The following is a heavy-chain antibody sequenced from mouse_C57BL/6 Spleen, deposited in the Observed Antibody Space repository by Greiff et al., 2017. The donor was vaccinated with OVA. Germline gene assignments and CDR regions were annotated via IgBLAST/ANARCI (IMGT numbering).Heavy chain of an antibody. CDR1: GYTFTTYP. CDR2: FHPYNDDT. Sequence: VQRVESGAELVKPGASVKMSCKASGYTFTTYPIEWMKQNHGKSLEWIGNFHPYNDDTKYNEKFKGKATLTVEKSSSTVYLELSRLTSDDSAVYYCARGGSYYRYFDVWGTGTTVTVSS. CDR3: ARGGSYYRYFDV. D-gene: IGHD2-10*01. J-gene: IGHJ1*03. V-gene: IGHV1-47*01.